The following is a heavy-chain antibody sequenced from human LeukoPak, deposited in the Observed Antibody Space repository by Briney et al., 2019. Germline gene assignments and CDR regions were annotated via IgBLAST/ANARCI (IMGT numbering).Heavy chain of an antibody. CDR3: ARTMVRGGNDY. Sequence: SETLSLTCTVSGGSISSSSYYWGWIRQPAGKGLEWIGSIYYSGSTYYNPSLKSRVTISVDTSKNQFSLKLSSVTAADTAVYYCARTMVRGGNDYWGQGTLVTVSS. CDR2: IYYSGST. CDR1: GGSISSSSYY. D-gene: IGHD3-10*01. V-gene: IGHV4-39*01. J-gene: IGHJ4*02.